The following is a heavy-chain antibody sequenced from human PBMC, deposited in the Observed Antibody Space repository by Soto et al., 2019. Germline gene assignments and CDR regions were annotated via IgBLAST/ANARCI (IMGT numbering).Heavy chain of an antibody. CDR1: GFTFSDYY. D-gene: IGHD2-2*01. V-gene: IGHV3-11*03. Sequence: PGGSLRLSCAASGFTFSDYYMSWIRQAPGKGLELVSYISSSSSYTNYADSVKGRFTISRDNAKNSLYLQMNSLRAEDTAVYYCAKHQEGSKPSPFDYWGQGTLVTVS. J-gene: IGHJ4*02. CDR2: ISSSSSYT. CDR3: AKHQEGSKPSPFDY.